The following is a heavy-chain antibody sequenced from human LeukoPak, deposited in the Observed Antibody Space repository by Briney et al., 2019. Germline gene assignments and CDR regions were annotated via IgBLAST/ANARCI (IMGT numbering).Heavy chain of an antibody. V-gene: IGHV3-23*01. J-gene: IGHJ2*01. Sequence: GGSLRLSCAASGFTFSSYPMSWVRQAPGKGLEWVSAISGSGGSTYYADSVKGRFTISRDNSKNTLYLQMNSLRAEDTAVYYCAKDAIGHYYDSSGYPWYFDLWGRGTLVTVSS. CDR3: AKDAIGHYYDSSGYPWYFDL. D-gene: IGHD3-22*01. CDR1: GFTFSSYP. CDR2: ISGSGGST.